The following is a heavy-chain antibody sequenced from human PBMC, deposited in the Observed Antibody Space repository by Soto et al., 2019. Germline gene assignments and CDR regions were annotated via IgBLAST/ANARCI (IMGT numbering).Heavy chain of an antibody. CDR1: GFSLSTSGEG. CDR2: IYWDDDK. J-gene: IGHJ6*03. Sequence: SGPTLVNPTQTLTLTCTFSGFSLSTSGEGVGWIRQPPGKALEWLALIYWDDDKRYSPSLKSRLTITKDTSKNQVVLTMTNMDPVDTATYYCAHTGEIAVAGIGDYYYYMDVWGKGTTVTVSS. CDR3: AHTGEIAVAGIGDYYYYMDV. V-gene: IGHV2-5*02. D-gene: IGHD6-19*01.